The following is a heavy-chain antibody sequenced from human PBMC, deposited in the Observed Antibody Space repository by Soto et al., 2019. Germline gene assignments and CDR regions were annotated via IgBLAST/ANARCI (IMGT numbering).Heavy chain of an antibody. CDR2: ISGSGGST. Sequence: EVQLLESGGGLVQPGGSLRLSCAASGFTFSSYAMSWVRQAPGKGLEWVSAISGSGGSTYYADSVKGRFTISRDNPKNTLYLQMNSLRAEDTAVYYCAANRGYNYYYGMDVWGQGTTGTVSS. CDR3: AANRGYNYYYGMDV. J-gene: IGHJ6*02. CDR1: GFTFSSYA. V-gene: IGHV3-23*01. D-gene: IGHD3-22*01.